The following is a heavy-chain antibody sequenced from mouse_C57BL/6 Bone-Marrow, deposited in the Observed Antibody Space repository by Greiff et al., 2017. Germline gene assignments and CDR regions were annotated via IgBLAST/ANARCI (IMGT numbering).Heavy chain of an antibody. D-gene: IGHD1-1*01. CDR3: ARLLRYHYAMDY. J-gene: IGHJ4*01. Sequence: QVQLQQSGAELVKPGASVKMSCKASGYTFTSYWITWVKQRPGQGLEWIGDIYPVSGSTNYNEKFKSKATLTVDTSSSTAYMQLSSLTSEDSAVYYCARLLRYHYAMDYWGQGTSVTVSS. CDR2: IYPVSGST. CDR1: GYTFTSYW. V-gene: IGHV1-55*01.